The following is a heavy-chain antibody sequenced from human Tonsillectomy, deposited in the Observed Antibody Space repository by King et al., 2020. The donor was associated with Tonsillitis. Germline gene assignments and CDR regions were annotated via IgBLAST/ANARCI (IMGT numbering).Heavy chain of an antibody. CDR3: AGEGGYGADWYYFDY. V-gene: IGHV3-7*03. CDR1: VFTFSSHW. Sequence: VQLVESGGGLVQPGGSLRLSCAASVFTFSSHWMSWVRQAPGKGREWVANIKQEATEKYYVYSVKRRFTISRDNARKSLFLQMNSLSAEDTAVYYCAGEGGYGADWYYFDYWGLGTLVTVSS. J-gene: IGHJ4*02. CDR2: IKQEATEK. D-gene: IGHD5-12*01.